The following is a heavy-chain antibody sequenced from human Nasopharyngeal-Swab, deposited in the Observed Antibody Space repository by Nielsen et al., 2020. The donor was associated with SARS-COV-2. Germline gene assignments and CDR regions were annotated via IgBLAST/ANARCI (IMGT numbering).Heavy chain of an antibody. CDR3: ARGHPIVGATGIDY. CDR1: GFTFSSYS. V-gene: IGHV3-21*01. D-gene: IGHD1-26*01. CDR2: ISSSSTYI. Sequence: GESLKISCAASGFTFSSYSMNWVRQAPGKGLEWVSSISSSSTYIYYADSLKGRFTISRDNAKSSLNLQMSSLRAEDTAVYYCARGHPIVGATGIDYWGQGTLVTVSS. J-gene: IGHJ4*02.